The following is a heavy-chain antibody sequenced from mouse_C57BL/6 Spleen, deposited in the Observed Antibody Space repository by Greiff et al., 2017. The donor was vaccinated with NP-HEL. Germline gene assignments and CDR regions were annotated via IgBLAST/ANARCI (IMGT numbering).Heavy chain of an antibody. CDR3: ARDYSNYEGFAY. CDR1: GFSLTSYG. CDR2: IWSDGST. V-gene: IGHV2-6*03. D-gene: IGHD2-5*01. J-gene: IGHJ3*01. Sequence: QVQLQQSGPGLVAPSQSLSITCTVSGFSLTSYGVHWVRQPPGKGLEWLVVIWSDGSTTYNSALKSRLSISKDNSKSQVFLKMNSLQTDDTAMYYCARDYSNYEGFAYWGQGTLVTVSA.